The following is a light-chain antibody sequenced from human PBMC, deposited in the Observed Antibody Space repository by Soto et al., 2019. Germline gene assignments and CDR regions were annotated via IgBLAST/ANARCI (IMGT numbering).Light chain of an antibody. CDR1: QSISGW. CDR3: QQYQSYPLA. CDR2: KAS. J-gene: IGKJ4*01. Sequence: DIQMTQSPSTLSASVGDRVTITCRASQSISGWLAWHQVKPGRAPKVLIYKASSVQRGVPSRFSGSGSGTEFTLTISSLQPDDFASYYCQQYQSYPLAFGGETKVEIK. V-gene: IGKV1-5*03.